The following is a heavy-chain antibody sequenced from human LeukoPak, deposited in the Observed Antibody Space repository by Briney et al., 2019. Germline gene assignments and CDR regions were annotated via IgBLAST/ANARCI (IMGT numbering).Heavy chain of an antibody. J-gene: IGHJ6*03. V-gene: IGHV3-9*03. CDR3: AKEGIVVVPAAIPEGYYYYYYMDV. CDR1: GFTFDDYA. D-gene: IGHD2-2*01. CDR2: ISWNSGSI. Sequence: GGSLRLSCAASGFTFDDYAMHWVRQAPGKGLEWVSGISWNSGSIGYADSVKGRFTISRDNAKNSLYLQMNSLRAEDMALYYCAKEGIVVVPAAIPEGYYYYYYMDVWGKGTTVTVS.